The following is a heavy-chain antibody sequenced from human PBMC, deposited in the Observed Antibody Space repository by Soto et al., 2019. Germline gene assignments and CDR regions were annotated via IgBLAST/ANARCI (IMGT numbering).Heavy chain of an antibody. CDR3: ARDLGYCSGGSCLGLDYYYYGMDV. V-gene: IGHV3-33*01. D-gene: IGHD2-15*01. CDR1: GFTFSSYG. Sequence: GGSLRLSCAASGFTFSSYGMHWVRQAPGKGLEWVAVIWYDGSNKYYADSVKGRFTISRDNSKNTLYLQMNGLRAEDTAVYYCARDLGYCSGGSCLGLDYYYYGMDVWGQGTTVTVSS. CDR2: IWYDGSNK. J-gene: IGHJ6*02.